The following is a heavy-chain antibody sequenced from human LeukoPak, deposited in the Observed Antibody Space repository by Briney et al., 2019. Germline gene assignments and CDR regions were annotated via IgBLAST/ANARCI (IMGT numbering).Heavy chain of an antibody. J-gene: IGHJ4*02. CDR2: INHSGST. CDR3: ASYEQLGYFDY. CDR1: GGSFSGYY. V-gene: IGHV4-34*01. D-gene: IGHD6-13*01. Sequence: SETLSLTCAVYGGSFSGYYWSWIRQPPGKRLEWIGEINHSGSTNYNPSLKSRVTISVDTSKNQFSLKLSSVTAADTAVYYCASYEQLGYFDYWGQGTLVTVSS.